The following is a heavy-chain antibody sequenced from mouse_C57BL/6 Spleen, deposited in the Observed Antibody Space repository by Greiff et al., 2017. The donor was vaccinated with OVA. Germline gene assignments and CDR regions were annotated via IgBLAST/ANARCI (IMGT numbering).Heavy chain of an antibody. V-gene: IGHV3-6*01. CDR3: ARHYYGSSWYFDV. Sequence: EVKLMESGPGLVKPSQSLSLTCSVTGYSITSGYYWNWIRQFPGNKLEWMGYISYDGSNNYNPSLKNRISITRDTSKNQFFLKLNSVTTEDTATYYCARHYYGSSWYFDVWGTGTTVTVSS. CDR1: GYSITSGYY. CDR2: ISYDGSN. D-gene: IGHD1-1*01. J-gene: IGHJ1*03.